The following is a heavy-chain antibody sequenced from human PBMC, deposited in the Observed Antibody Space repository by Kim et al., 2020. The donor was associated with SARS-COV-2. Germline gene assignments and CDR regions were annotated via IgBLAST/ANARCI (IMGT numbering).Heavy chain of an antibody. J-gene: IGHJ4*02. CDR1: GFTFRTYW. CDR2: TKGDGSTT. V-gene: IGHV3-74*01. CDR3: ERRYYDSRGNYHFDS. D-gene: IGHD3-22*01. Sequence: GGSLRLSCVASGFTFRTYWMHWVRQAPGKGLVWVSRTKGDGSTTNYADSVKGRFTISRDNAKNTLYLQLNSLRAEDTAIYYCERRYYDSRGNYHFDSWGQGTLVTVSS.